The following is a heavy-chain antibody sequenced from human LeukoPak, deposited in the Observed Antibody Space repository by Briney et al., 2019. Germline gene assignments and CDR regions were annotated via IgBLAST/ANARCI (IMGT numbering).Heavy chain of an antibody. CDR3: SRRAAGAFDY. V-gene: IGHV4-39*01. CDR1: GGSISSSSYY. CDR2: IYYSGST. D-gene: IGHD6-13*01. J-gene: IGHJ4*02. Sequence: KPSETLSLTCTVSGGSISSSSYYWGWIRQPPGKGLEWIGSIYYSGSTYYNPSYKSRVSISIDTSKNQFSLNLFSVTAADTAVYYCSRRAAGAFDYWGQGTLVTVSS.